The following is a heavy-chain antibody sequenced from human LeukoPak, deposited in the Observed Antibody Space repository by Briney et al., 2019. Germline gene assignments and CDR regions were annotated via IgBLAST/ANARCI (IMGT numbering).Heavy chain of an antibody. CDR1: GGSIRSYY. D-gene: IGHD3-3*02. Sequence: SETLSLTCTVFGGSIRSYYWSWIRQPPGKGLEWIGYIYYSGSTNYNPSLKSRVTISVDKSKNQFSLKLSSVTAADTAVYYCASHPLANAFDIWGQGTMVTVSS. V-gene: IGHV4-59*12. CDR2: IYYSGST. J-gene: IGHJ3*02. CDR3: ASHPLANAFDI.